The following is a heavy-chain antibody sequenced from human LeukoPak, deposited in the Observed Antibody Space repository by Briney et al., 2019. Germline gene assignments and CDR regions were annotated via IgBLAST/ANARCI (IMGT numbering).Heavy chain of an antibody. CDR2: INPNSGGT. Sequence: ASVKVSCKASGYTFTGYYMHWVRQAPGQGLEWMGWINPNSGGTNYAQKFQGRVTMTRDTSISTAYMELSRLGSDDTAVYYCARVGSSWYGMYYFDYWGQGTLVTVSS. CDR3: ARVGSSWYGMYYFDY. J-gene: IGHJ4*02. D-gene: IGHD6-13*01. CDR1: GYTFTGYY. V-gene: IGHV1-2*02.